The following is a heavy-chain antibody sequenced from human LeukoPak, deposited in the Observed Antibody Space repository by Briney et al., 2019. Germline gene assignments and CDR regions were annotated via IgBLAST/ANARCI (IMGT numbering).Heavy chain of an antibody. D-gene: IGHD3-3*01. V-gene: IGHV1-18*01. J-gene: IGHJ5*02. CDR1: GYTFTSYG. CDR3: ARGFRGDFWSGYPNWFDP. Sequence: ASVKVSCKASGYTFTSYGISWVRQAPGQGLEWMGCISAYNGNTNYAQKPQGRVTMTTDTSTSTAYMELRSLRCDDTAVYYCARGFRGDFWSGYPNWFDPWGQGTLVTVSS. CDR2: ISAYNGNT.